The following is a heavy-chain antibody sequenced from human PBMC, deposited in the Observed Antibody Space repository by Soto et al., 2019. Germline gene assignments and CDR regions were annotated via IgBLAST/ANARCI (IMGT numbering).Heavy chain of an antibody. CDR2: INDDGSAT. V-gene: IGHV3-74*01. J-gene: IGHJ4*02. CDR3: TRDCCGAPFDK. D-gene: IGHD2-15*01. Sequence: QPGWSLRLSCAASGFTFSLFWMHWVRQVPGKGLFWVSQINDDGSATNYADSVKGRFTISXXXAXXXXXLXXNXXRVXDTGVYYCTRDCCGAPFDKWGQGTLGTVSS. CDR1: GFTFSLFW.